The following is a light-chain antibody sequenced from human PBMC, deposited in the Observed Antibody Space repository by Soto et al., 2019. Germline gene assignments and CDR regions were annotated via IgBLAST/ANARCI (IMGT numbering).Light chain of an antibody. V-gene: IGKV1-6*01. CDR2: AAS. CDR3: LQYYSFPYT. CDR1: QVIGTD. J-gene: IGKJ2*01. Sequence: AIQMTQSPSSLSASVGDRVTITCRASQVIGTDLGWYQQKPGKAPKLLMYAASSSQSGVPSTFSGSRAGTDFTLTISSLQPEDFATYYCLQYYSFPYTFGQGTKLEI.